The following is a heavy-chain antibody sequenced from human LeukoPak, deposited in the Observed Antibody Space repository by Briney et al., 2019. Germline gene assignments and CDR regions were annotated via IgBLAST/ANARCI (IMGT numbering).Heavy chain of an antibody. V-gene: IGHV3-21*01. D-gene: IGHD3-22*01. Sequence: GGSLRLSCAASGFTFSSYSMNWVRQAPGKRLEWVSSISSSSSYIYYADSVKGRFTISRDNAKNSLYLQMNSLRAEDTAVYYCARGGYYDSSGYFDYWGQGALVTVSS. CDR1: GFTFSSYS. J-gene: IGHJ4*02. CDR3: ARGGYYDSSGYFDY. CDR2: ISSSSSYI.